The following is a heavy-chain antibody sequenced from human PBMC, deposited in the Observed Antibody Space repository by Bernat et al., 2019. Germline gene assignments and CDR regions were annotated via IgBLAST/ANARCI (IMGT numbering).Heavy chain of an antibody. CDR2: IYWDDDK. J-gene: IGHJ4*02. V-gene: IGHV2-5*02. CDR1: GFSLTTSGVG. Sequence: QITLNESDPTLVQPTQPLTLTCTFSGFSLTTSGVGVGWIRQPPGKALGWLALIYWDDDKRYSPSLKTRLTVAKGTSKNGVVLTMTDMAPVDTATYYCARRLENYSRHTYTFDYWGQGTLVTVSS. CDR3: ARRLENYSRHTYTFDY. D-gene: IGHD3-10*01.